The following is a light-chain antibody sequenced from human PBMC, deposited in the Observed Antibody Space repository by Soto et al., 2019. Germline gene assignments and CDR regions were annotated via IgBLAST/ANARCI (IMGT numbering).Light chain of an antibody. J-gene: IGLJ1*01. Sequence: QSVLTQPASVSGSPGQAITISCTGTSSDIGSFNRVSWYQQPPGTAPKLIIYDVNNRPSGVPDGFSGSKSGNTASLTISGLQAEDEADYYCNSFTTSGTYVFGSGTKVNVL. V-gene: IGLV2-18*02. CDR3: NSFTTSGTYV. CDR2: DVN. CDR1: SSDIGSFNR.